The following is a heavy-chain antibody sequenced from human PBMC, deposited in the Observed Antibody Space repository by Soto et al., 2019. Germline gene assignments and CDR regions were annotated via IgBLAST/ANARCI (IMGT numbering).Heavy chain of an antibody. CDR2: ISGSGGST. J-gene: IGHJ6*02. CDR1: GFTFSSYA. D-gene: IGHD2-21*02. Sequence: SLRLSCAASGFTFSSYAMSWVRQAPGKGLEWVSAISGSGGSTYYADSVKGRFTISRDNSKNTLYLQMNSLRAEDTAVYYCAKDWVTAIPDMFYYYYGMDVWGQGTTVTVSS. CDR3: AKDWVTAIPDMFYYYYGMDV. V-gene: IGHV3-23*01.